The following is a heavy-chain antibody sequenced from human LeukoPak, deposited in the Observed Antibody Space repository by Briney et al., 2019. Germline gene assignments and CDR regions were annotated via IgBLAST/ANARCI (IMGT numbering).Heavy chain of an antibody. Sequence: SETLSLTCAVYGGSFSGYYWSWIRQPPGTGLEWIGEINHSGSINYNPSLKSRVTISVDTSKKQFSLKRSSVTAADTAVYYCARVTAVAGSSAYWGQGTLVTVSS. CDR3: ARVTAVAGSSAY. CDR1: GGSFSGYY. D-gene: IGHD6-19*01. J-gene: IGHJ4*02. V-gene: IGHV4-34*01. CDR2: INHSGSI.